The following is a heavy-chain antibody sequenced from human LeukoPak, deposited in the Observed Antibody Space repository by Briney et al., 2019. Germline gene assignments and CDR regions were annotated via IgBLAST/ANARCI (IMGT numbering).Heavy chain of an antibody. V-gene: IGHV4-39*07. CDR2: IFYSGST. D-gene: IGHD4-23*01. CDR3: ERDMSTRVTPISYAFDV. J-gene: IGHJ3*01. CDR1: GGSISSSSYY. Sequence: SETLSLTCTISGGSISSSSYYWVWIRQPPGKGLEWIGSIFYSGSTYYNPSLKSRVTISVDTSKNHFSLKLSSVTAADPAVYYCERDMSTRVTPISYAFDVWGQGTMVTVYS.